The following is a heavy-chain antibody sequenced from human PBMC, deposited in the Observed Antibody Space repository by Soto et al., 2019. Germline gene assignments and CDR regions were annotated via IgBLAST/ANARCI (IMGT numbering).Heavy chain of an antibody. Sequence: SETLSLTYTVSGGSISSGGYYWSWIRQHPGKGLEWIGYIYYSGSTYYNPSLKSRVTISVDTSKNQFSLKLSSVTAADTAVYYCARVRSGVTTYDFDYWGQGTLVTVS. CDR1: GGSISSGGYY. CDR3: ARVRSGVTTYDFDY. D-gene: IGHD4-17*01. J-gene: IGHJ4*02. V-gene: IGHV4-31*03. CDR2: IYYSGST.